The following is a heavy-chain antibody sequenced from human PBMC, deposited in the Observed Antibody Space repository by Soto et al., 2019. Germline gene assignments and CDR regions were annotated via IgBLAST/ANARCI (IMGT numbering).Heavy chain of an antibody. D-gene: IGHD2-2*01. V-gene: IGHV3-23*01. CDR1: GFTFSNYA. J-gene: IGHJ4*02. CDR2: ISGSGGST. CDR3: AKNSTSLAIDY. Sequence: SLRLSCAASGFTFSNYAMTWVRQAPGKGLEWVSIISGSGGSTYYADSVKGRFTISRDNSKNTLYLQMNSLRAEDTAEYYCAKNSTSLAIDYWGQGTLVTVSS.